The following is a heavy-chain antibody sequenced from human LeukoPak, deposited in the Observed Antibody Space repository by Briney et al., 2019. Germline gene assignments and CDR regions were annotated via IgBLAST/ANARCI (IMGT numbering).Heavy chain of an antibody. CDR3: ARVKPQTYYYDSSGYYRYYYYGMDV. Sequence: SETLSLTCAVYGGSFSGYYWSWIRQPPGKGLEWIGEINHSGSTNYNPSLKSRVTISVDTSENQFSLKLSSVTAADTAVYYCARVKPQTYYYDSSGYYRYYYYGMDVWGQGTTVTVSS. D-gene: IGHD3-22*01. V-gene: IGHV4-34*01. CDR1: GGSFSGYY. CDR2: INHSGST. J-gene: IGHJ6*02.